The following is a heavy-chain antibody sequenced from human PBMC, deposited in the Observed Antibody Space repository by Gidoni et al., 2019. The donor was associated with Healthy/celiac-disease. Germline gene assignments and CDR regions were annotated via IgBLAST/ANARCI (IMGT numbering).Heavy chain of an antibody. CDR3: AKGALGYCSGGSCGRFDP. V-gene: IGHV3-23*01. Sequence: EVQLLESGGGLVQPGGSLRLSCAASGFTFSSYDMSWVRQAPGKGLEWVSAISGSGGSTYYADSVKGRFTISRDNSKNTLYLQMNSLRAEDTAVYYCAKGALGYCSGGSCGRFDPWGQGTLVTVSS. CDR1: GFTFSSYD. J-gene: IGHJ5*02. D-gene: IGHD2-15*01. CDR2: ISGSGGST.